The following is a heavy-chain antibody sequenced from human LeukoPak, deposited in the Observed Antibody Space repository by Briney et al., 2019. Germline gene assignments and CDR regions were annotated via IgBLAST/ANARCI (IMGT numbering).Heavy chain of an antibody. CDR2: IKQDGSEQ. V-gene: IGHV3-7*01. J-gene: IGHJ4*02. CDR3: ARVSRRGYYSEY. Sequence: GGSLRLSCAASGFTFTRYWMAWVRQAPGKGLEWVAKIKQDGSEQYHVDSVRGRFTVSRDNTKNTVFLQMNSLRVEDTAVYYCARVSRRGYYSEYWGQGPTVTVSS. CDR1: GFTFTRYW. D-gene: IGHD3-3*01.